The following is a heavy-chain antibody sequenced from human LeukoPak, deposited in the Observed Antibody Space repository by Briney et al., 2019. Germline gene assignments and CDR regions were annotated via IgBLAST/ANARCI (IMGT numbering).Heavy chain of an antibody. D-gene: IGHD3-22*01. CDR2: IYYSGST. Sequence: PSETLSLTCTVSGGSISSYYWSWIRQPPGKGLEWIGYIYYSGSTNYNPSLKSRVTISVDTSKNQFSLKLSSVTAADTAVYYWTRIDSSRYSLMEHWGQGTLVTVSS. J-gene: IGHJ1*01. CDR3: TRIDSSRYSLMEH. CDR1: GGSISSYY. V-gene: IGHV4-59*01.